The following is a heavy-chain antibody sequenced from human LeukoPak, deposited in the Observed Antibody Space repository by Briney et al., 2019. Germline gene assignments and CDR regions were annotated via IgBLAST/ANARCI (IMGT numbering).Heavy chain of an antibody. Sequence: SETLSLTCTVSGASISSSSYYWGWIRQPPGKGLEWIGSIYYSGSTYYNPSLKSRVTISGDTPKNQFSLKLSSVTAADTAVYYCAKINRLQSDAFDIWGQGTMVSVSS. CDR2: IYYSGST. CDR1: GASISSSSYY. V-gene: IGHV4-39*01. CDR3: AKINRLQSDAFDI. J-gene: IGHJ3*02. D-gene: IGHD4-11*01.